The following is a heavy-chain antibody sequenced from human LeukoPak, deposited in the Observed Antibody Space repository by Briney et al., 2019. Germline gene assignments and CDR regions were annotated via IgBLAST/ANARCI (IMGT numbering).Heavy chain of an antibody. CDR3: ATDSVTTYYYGMDV. CDR1: GGTFSSYA. Sequence: GSSVKVSCKASGGTFSSYAISWVRQAPGQGLEWMGGIIPIFGTANYAQKFQGRVTTTEDTSTDTAYMELSSLRSEDTAVYYCATDSVTTYYYGMDVWGQGTTVTVSS. J-gene: IGHJ6*02. CDR2: IIPIFGTA. D-gene: IGHD4-11*01. V-gene: IGHV1-69*06.